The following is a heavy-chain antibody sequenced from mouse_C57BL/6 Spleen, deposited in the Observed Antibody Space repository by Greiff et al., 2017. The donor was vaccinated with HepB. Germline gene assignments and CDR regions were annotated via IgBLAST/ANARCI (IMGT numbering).Heavy chain of an antibody. CDR3: ARGGVLYYYAMDY. Sequence: VQLQQPGAELVRPGSSVKLSCKASGYTFTSYWMDWVKQRPGQGLEWIGNIYPSDSENHYNQKFKDKATLTVDKSSSTAYMHLSSLTSEDSAVYYCARGGVLYYYAMDYWGQGTSVTVSS. CDR1: GYTFTSYW. V-gene: IGHV1-61*01. J-gene: IGHJ4*01. CDR2: IYPSDSEN.